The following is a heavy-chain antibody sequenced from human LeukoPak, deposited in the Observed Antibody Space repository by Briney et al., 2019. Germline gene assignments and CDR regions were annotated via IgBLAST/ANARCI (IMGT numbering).Heavy chain of an antibody. Sequence: GGSLRLSCAASGFTFSSYEMNWVRQAPGKGLEWVSSISSSSSYIYYADSVKGRFTISRDNAKNSLYLQMNSLRAEDTAVYYCARVRKDYYYYYMDVWGKGTTVTVSS. V-gene: IGHV3-21*01. J-gene: IGHJ6*03. CDR3: ARVRKDYYYYYMDV. CDR1: GFTFSSYE. CDR2: ISSSSSYI.